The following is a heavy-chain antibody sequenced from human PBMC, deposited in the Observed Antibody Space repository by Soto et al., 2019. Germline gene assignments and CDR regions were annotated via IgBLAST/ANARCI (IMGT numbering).Heavy chain of an antibody. J-gene: IGHJ4*02. CDR3: ARESEDPTSNFDY. Sequence: GGSLRLSCAASGFTFTRYSMNLVRQSPGKGLEWVSSISSTTNYIYYGDSMKGRFTISRDNAKNSLYLEMNRLRAEDMAVYYCARESEDPTSNFDYWGQGTMVTVSS. CDR2: ISSTTNYI. CDR1: GFTFTRYS. V-gene: IGHV3-21*06.